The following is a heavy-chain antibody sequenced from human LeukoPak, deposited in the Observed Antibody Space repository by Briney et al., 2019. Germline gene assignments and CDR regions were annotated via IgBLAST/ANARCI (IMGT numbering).Heavy chain of an antibody. Sequence: GGSLRLSCAASGFTFSSYDMHWVRQATGKGLEWVSAIGTAGDTYYPGFVKGRFTISRENAKNSLYLQMNSLRAGDTAVYYCARGAWTRNFDYWGQGTLVTVSS. CDR3: ARGAWTRNFDY. D-gene: IGHD3/OR15-3a*01. V-gene: IGHV3-13*01. CDR2: IGTAGDT. CDR1: GFTFSSYD. J-gene: IGHJ4*02.